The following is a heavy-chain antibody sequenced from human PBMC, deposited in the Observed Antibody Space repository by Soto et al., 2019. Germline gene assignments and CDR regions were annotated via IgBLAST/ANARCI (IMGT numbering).Heavy chain of an antibody. V-gene: IGHV3-23*01. Sequence: GGSRLSCAASGFTFSSYAMSWVRQAPGKGLEWVSAISGSGGSTYYADSVKGRFTISRDNSKNTLYLQMNSLRAEDTAVYYCAKRSSSWFGFDYWGQGTLVTVSS. D-gene: IGHD6-13*01. CDR2: ISGSGGST. CDR1: GFTFSSYA. CDR3: AKRSSSWFGFDY. J-gene: IGHJ4*02.